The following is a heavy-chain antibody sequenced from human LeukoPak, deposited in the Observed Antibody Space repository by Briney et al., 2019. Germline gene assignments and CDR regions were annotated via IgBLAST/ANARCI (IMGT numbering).Heavy chain of an antibody. CDR1: GFTFSSYV. CDR3: ARVSYYYGSGSYRPTAVYYFDY. D-gene: IGHD3-10*01. CDR2: ISYDGSNE. J-gene: IGHJ4*02. Sequence: PGGSLRLSCAASGFTFSSYVMHWVRQAPGKGLEWVAIISYDGSNEYYADSVKGRFTISRDNSKNTLYLQMNSLRAADTAVYYCARVSYYYGSGSYRPTAVYYFDYWGQGTLVTVSS. V-gene: IGHV3-30*04.